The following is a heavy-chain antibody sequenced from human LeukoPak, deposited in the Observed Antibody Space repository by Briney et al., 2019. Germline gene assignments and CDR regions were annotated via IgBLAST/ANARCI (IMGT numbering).Heavy chain of an antibody. CDR3: ARDYDYGDYPGY. CDR2: INWNGGRT. D-gene: IGHD4-17*01. CDR1: GFMFDVYG. Sequence: PGGSLRLSCAASGFMFDVYGMSWVRQAPGKGLECVSGINWNGGRTGYADSVKGRFTISRDNAKNSLYLQMNSLRAEDTALYYCARDYDYGDYPGYWGQGTLVTVSS. J-gene: IGHJ4*02. V-gene: IGHV3-20*04.